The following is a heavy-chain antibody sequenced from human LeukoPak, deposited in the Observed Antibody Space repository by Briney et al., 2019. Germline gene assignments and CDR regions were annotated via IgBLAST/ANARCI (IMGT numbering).Heavy chain of an antibody. CDR2: IYYTGRT. Sequence: SETLSLTCTVSGGSITSSGHSWGWIRQPPGKGLEWTGTIYYTGRTYYNPSLQSRITISVDTSRNQFSLKLSSVTAADTAVYYCAREYYDSSNWGQGTLVTVSS. D-gene: IGHD3-22*01. CDR3: AREYYDSSN. V-gene: IGHV4-39*02. CDR1: GGSITSSGHS. J-gene: IGHJ4*02.